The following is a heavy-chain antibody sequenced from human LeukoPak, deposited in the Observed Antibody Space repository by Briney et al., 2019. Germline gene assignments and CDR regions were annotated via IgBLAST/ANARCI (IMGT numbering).Heavy chain of an antibody. CDR3: ARGGQWLNAFDI. J-gene: IGHJ3*02. CDR2: IIPILGIA. V-gene: IGHV1-69*04. CDR1: GGTFSSYA. Sequence: SVKVSCKASGGTFSSYAISWVRQAPGQGLEWMGRIIPILGIANYAQKFQGRVTITADESTSTAYMELSSLRSEDTAVYYCARGGQWLNAFDIWGQGTMVTVSS. D-gene: IGHD6-19*01.